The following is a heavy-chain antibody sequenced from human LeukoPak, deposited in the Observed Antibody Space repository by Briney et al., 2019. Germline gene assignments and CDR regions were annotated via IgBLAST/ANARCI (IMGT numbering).Heavy chain of an antibody. V-gene: IGHV3-30*02. J-gene: IGHJ4*02. CDR2: IRYDGSNK. CDR3: AKAEYYYDSSGYLFDY. D-gene: IGHD3-22*01. CDR1: GFTFSSYG. Sequence: PGGSLRLSCAASGFTFSSYGMHWVRQAPGKGLEWVGFIRYDGSNKYYADSVKGPLTIYRDHSKNPLYLQMNSLRAEVTAVYYCAKAEYYYDSSGYLFDYWGQGTLVTVSS.